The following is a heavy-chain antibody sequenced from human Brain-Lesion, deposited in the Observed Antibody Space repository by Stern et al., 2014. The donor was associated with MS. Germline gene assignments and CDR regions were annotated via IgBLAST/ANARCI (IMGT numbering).Heavy chain of an antibody. CDR1: GFTFSHYW. J-gene: IGHJ5*01. CDR2: VNNDGRRT. CDR3: ARGERWFDS. Sequence: EEQLVESGGGLVLPGGALRLSCGASGFTFSHYWLPWVRPAPGKGLVWVSRVNNDGRRTSCADSVKGRFTMSRDNAKNTLYLQMNSLRVEDTAIYYCARGERWFDSWGQGTLVTVSS. V-gene: IGHV3-74*01.